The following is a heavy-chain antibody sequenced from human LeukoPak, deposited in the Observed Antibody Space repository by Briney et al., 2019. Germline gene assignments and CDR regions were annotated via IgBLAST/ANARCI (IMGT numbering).Heavy chain of an antibody. J-gene: IGHJ1*01. Sequence: ASVKVSCKASVYIFDIYAMIWVRQAPGQGLELMGWINTNTGNPTYAQGFTGRFVFSLDTSVSTAYLQISSLKAEDTAVYYCARDYTLTLGTTTYFQHWGQGPRSPSPQ. D-gene: IGHD1-7*01. CDR3: ARDYTLTLGTTTYFQH. CDR2: INTNTGNP. CDR1: VYIFDIYA. V-gene: IGHV7-4-1*02.